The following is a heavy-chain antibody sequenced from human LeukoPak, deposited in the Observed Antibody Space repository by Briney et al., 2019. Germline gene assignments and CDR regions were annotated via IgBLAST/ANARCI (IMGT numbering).Heavy chain of an antibody. J-gene: IGHJ4*02. Sequence: SETLSLTCTVSGGSISSSSYYWGWIRQPPWKGLEWIGSIYYSGSTYYNPSLKSRVTISVDTSKNQFSLKLSSVTAADTAVYYCARHFPGVAVAGYCFDYWGQGTLVTVSS. CDR2: IYYSGST. CDR3: ARHFPGVAVAGYCFDY. V-gene: IGHV4-39*01. CDR1: GGSISSSSYY. D-gene: IGHD6-19*01.